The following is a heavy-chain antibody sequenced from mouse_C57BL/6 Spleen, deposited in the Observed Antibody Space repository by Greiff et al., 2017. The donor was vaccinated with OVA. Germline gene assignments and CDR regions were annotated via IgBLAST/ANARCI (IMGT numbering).Heavy chain of an antibody. CDR1: GYTFTSYW. CDR2: IDPSDSAT. CDR3: AREGRDWAWFAY. V-gene: IGHV1-52*01. Sequence: QVQLQQPGAELVRPGSSVKLSCKASGYTFTSYWMNWVKQRPIQGLEWIGNIDPSDSATHYNQKFKDKATLTVDKSSSTAYMQLSSLTSEDSAVYYCAREGRDWAWFAYWGQGTLVTVSA. J-gene: IGHJ3*01. D-gene: IGHD4-1*01.